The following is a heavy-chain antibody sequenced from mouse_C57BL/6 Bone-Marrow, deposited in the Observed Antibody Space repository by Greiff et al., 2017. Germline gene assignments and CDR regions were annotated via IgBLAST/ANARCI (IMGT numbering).Heavy chain of an antibody. J-gene: IGHJ1*03. CDR2: IYPGDGDT. Sequence: VQGVESGPELVKPGASVKISCKASGYAFSSSWMNWVKQRPGKGLEWIGRIYPGDGDTNYNGKFKGKATLTADKSSSTAYMQLSILTSEDSAVYFCTRGVLYDGSSYCWYFEVWGTGTTVTVSS. CDR1: GYAFSSSW. D-gene: IGHD1-1*01. V-gene: IGHV1-82*01. CDR3: TRGVLYDGSSYCWYFEV.